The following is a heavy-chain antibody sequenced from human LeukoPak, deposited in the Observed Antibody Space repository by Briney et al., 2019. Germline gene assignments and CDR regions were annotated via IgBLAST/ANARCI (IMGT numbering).Heavy chain of an antibody. CDR3: ASEVVPAALTFDY. V-gene: IGHV1-2*02. Sequence: ASVKVSCKASGYTFTGYYMHWVRQAPGQGLEWMGWINPNSGGTNYAQKFQGRVTMTRDTSISTAYMELSRLRSDDTAVYYCASEVVPAALTFDYWGQGTLVTVSS. CDR1: GYTFTGYY. J-gene: IGHJ4*02. D-gene: IGHD2-2*01. CDR2: INPNSGGT.